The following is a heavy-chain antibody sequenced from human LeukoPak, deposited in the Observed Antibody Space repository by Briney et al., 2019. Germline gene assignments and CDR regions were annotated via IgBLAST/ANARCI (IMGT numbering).Heavy chain of an antibody. CDR2: IIPILGIA. V-gene: IGHV1-69*04. CDR1: GGTFSSYA. J-gene: IGHJ5*02. D-gene: IGHD3-22*01. Sequence: ASVNVSCKASGGTFSSYAISWVRQAPGQGLEWMGRIIPILGIANYAQKFQGRVTITADKSTSTAYMELSSLRSEDTAVYYCATLRGNYDSSGYRFDPWGQGTLVTVSS. CDR3: ATLRGNYDSSGYRFDP.